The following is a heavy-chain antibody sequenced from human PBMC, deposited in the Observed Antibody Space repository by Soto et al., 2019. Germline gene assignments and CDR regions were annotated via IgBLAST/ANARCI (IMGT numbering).Heavy chain of an antibody. CDR2: IYPGDSDT. D-gene: IGHD5-18*01. V-gene: IGHV5-51*01. CDR1: GYSFTSYW. CDR3: ARQPDTAMAPFYFDY. J-gene: IGHJ4*02. Sequence: PGESLKISCKGSGYSFTSYWIGWVRQMPGKGLEWMGIIYPGDSDTRYSPSFQGQVTISADKSISTAYLQWSSLKASDTAIYYCARQPDTAMAPFYFDYWGQGTLVTVSS.